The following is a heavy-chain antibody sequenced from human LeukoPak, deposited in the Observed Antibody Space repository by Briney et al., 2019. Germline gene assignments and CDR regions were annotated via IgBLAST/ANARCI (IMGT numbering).Heavy chain of an antibody. J-gene: IGHJ4*02. CDR2: IYYSGST. CDR1: GGSISSGDYY. V-gene: IGHV4-30-4*01. Sequence: SETLSLTCTVSGGSISSGDYYWSWIRQPPGKGLEWIGYIYYSGSTYYNPSLRSRVTISIDASKNQFSLKLTSVTAADTAIYYCARVVGAALYFFDSWGQGTLVTVSS. D-gene: IGHD1-26*01. CDR3: ARVVGAALYFFDS.